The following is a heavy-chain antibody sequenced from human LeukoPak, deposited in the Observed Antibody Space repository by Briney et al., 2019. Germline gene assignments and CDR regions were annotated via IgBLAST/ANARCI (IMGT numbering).Heavy chain of an antibody. D-gene: IGHD4-17*01. CDR2: ISAYNGNT. Sequence: ASVEVSCKASGYTFTSYGISWVRQAPGQGLEWMGWISAYNGNTNYAQKLQGRVTMTTDTSTSTAYMELRSLRSDDTAVYYCARDRRDGDYFSNDYWGQGTLVTVSS. CDR1: GYTFTSYG. V-gene: IGHV1-18*01. CDR3: ARDRRDGDYFSNDY. J-gene: IGHJ4*02.